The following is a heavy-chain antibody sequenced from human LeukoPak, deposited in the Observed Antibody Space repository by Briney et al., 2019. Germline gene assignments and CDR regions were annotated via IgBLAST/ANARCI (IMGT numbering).Heavy chain of an antibody. CDR3: ARDDGPFDY. V-gene: IGHV3-33*01. CDR1: GFTFSSYG. D-gene: IGHD4-17*01. Sequence: GRSLRLSCAASGFTFSSYGMHWVRQAPGKGLEWVAVIWYDGSNKYYADSVKGRFTISRDNSKNTLYLQMNSLRAEETAVYYCARDDGPFDYWGQGTLVTVSS. J-gene: IGHJ4*02. CDR2: IWYDGSNK.